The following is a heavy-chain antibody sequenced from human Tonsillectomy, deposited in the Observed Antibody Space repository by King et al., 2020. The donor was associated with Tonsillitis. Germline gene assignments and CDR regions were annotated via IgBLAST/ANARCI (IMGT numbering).Heavy chain of an antibody. CDR2: INPNSGGT. Sequence: QLVQSGAEVKKPGASVKVSCKASGYTFSGYYMHWVRQAPGQGLEWMGWINPNSGGTNYAQNFQGRVTMTRDTSISTAYMELTRLRSDDTAVYYCARDGRFNEWAFDIWGQGTMVTVSS. V-gene: IGHV1-2*02. CDR3: ARDGRFNEWAFDI. CDR1: GYTFSGYY. D-gene: IGHD1-26*01. J-gene: IGHJ3*02.